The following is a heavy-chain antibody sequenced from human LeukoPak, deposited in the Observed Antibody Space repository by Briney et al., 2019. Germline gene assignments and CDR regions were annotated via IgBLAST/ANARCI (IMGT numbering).Heavy chain of an antibody. Sequence: QRGGSLRLSCAASGFTFSNFWMRWVRHAPGRGLEWVASIGRDGSDDFYMDSVKRRFTISRHNVETSLYLQMNSRRAEDRAVYYCARLMGGVTTYDYWGQGTLVTVSS. J-gene: IGHJ4*02. D-gene: IGHD4-11*01. CDR1: GFTFSNFW. V-gene: IGHV3-7*01. CDR2: IGRDGSDD. CDR3: ARLMGGVTTYDY.